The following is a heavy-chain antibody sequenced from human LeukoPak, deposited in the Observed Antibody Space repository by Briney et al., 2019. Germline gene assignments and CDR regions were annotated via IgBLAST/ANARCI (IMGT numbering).Heavy chain of an antibody. CDR3: ARDQPYYDFWSGTSKYMDV. J-gene: IGHJ6*03. V-gene: IGHV1-18*01. CDR2: ISAYNGNT. D-gene: IGHD3-3*01. Sequence: ASVKVSFKASGYTFTIYGISWVRQAPGQGLEWMGWISAYNGNTNYAQKLQGRVTMTTDTSTSTAYMELRSLRSDDTAVYYCARDQPYYDFWSGTSKYMDVWGKGTTVTVSS. CDR1: GYTFTIYG.